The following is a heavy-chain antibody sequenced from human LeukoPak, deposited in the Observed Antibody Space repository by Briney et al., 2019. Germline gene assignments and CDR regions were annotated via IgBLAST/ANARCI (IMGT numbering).Heavy chain of an antibody. CDR2: IYYSGST. D-gene: IGHD6-19*01. V-gene: IGHV4-39*07. J-gene: IGHJ4*02. CDR1: GGSISSSSYY. CDR3: ARDRSGVAGTGY. Sequence: SETLSLTCTVSGGSISSSSYYWGWIRHPPGRGRGWIGSIYYSGSTYYNPSLKSRVTISVDTSKNQFSLKLSSVTAADTAVYYCARDRSGVAGTGYWGQGTLVTVSS.